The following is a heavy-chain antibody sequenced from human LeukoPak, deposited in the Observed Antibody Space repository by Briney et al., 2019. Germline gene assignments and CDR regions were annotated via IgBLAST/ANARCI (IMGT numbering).Heavy chain of an antibody. CDR1: GASISNNNYY. Sequence: SETLSLTRTVSGASISNNNYYWGWIRQPPGKGLEWIASIYYSGKTYYNPSLKSRVTISVDTSKNQLSLRLSSVTAADTAVYYCAPGGYSGYGHAFDIWGQGTVVTVSS. V-gene: IGHV4-39*07. J-gene: IGHJ3*02. D-gene: IGHD5-12*01. CDR2: IYYSGKT. CDR3: APGGYSGYGHAFDI.